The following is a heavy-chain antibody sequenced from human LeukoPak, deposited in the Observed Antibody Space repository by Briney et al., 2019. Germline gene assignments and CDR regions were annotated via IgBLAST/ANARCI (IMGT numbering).Heavy chain of an antibody. V-gene: IGHV5-10-1*01. J-gene: IGHJ4*02. CDR1: GYSFTSHW. CDR2: FAPSDSYT. D-gene: IGHD6-13*01. CDR3: ARHLRAYSSSWYFDY. Sequence: GESLKISCKGSGYSFTSHWISWVRQMPGKGLEWVGRFAPSDSYTNYSPSFQGHVTISADKSINTAYLQWSSLKASDTAMYYCARHLRAYSSSWYFDYWGQGTLVTVSS.